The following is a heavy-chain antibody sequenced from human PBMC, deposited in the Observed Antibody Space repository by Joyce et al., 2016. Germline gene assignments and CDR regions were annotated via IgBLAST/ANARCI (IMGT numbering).Heavy chain of an antibody. CDR3: ARDLTGSGWYYFDH. CDR2: INTMSGGT. J-gene: IGHJ4*02. V-gene: IGHV1-46*01. D-gene: IGHD6-19*01. CDR1: GYTFTGFY. Sequence: VHLVQSGAEVKEPGASVKVSCKASGYTFTGFYVHWVRQAPGQGVEWMGKINTMSGGTTYAQKFQGRVTLTRDTAANTHYMELTSLTSDDTAVFYCARDLTGSGWYYFDHWGQGTLVTVSS.